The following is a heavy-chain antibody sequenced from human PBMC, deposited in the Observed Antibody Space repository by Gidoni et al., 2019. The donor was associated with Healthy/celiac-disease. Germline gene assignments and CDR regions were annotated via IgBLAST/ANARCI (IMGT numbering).Heavy chain of an antibody. CDR2: IYYSGST. J-gene: IGHJ3*02. CDR1: GCSISSYY. Sequence: QVQLQESGPGLVKPSETLSLTCTVSGCSISSYYWSWIRQPPGKGLEWLGYIYYSGSTNYNPSLKSRVTISVDTSKNQFSLKLSSVTAADTAVYYCARMYYYDSSGHDAFDIWGQGTMVTVSS. D-gene: IGHD3-22*01. V-gene: IGHV4-59*01. CDR3: ARMYYYDSSGHDAFDI.